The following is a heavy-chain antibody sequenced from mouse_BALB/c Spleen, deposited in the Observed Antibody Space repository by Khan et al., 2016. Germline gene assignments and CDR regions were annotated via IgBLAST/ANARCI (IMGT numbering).Heavy chain of an antibody. CDR1: GFSLTRYG. CDR2: IWCGETT. D-gene: IGHD1-3*01. CDR3: GRVNKGSWFTY. Sequence: QVQLKQSGPGLVQPSQSLSITCTVSGFSLTRYGVHWVRQSPGKGLEWLGVIWCGETTDYNAAFISRLSITKDNSKSQFFFKMNILQSDDTAMYYCGRVNKGSWFTYWGQGTLVTVS. V-gene: IGHV2-2*01. J-gene: IGHJ3*01.